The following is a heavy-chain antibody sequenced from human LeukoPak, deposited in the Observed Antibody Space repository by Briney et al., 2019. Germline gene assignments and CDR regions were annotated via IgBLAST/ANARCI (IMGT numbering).Heavy chain of an antibody. CDR1: GGSISSSSYY. J-gene: IGHJ3*02. CDR2: IYYSGIT. CDR3: ARQKGGTRNAFDI. Sequence: PSXTLSLXCTVSGGSISSSSYYWGWIRQPPGKGLEWIGSIYYSGITYYNPSLKSRVTISVDTSKNQFSLKLSSVTAADTAVYYCARQKGGTRNAFDIWGQGTMVTVSS. V-gene: IGHV4-39*01. D-gene: IGHD1-26*01.